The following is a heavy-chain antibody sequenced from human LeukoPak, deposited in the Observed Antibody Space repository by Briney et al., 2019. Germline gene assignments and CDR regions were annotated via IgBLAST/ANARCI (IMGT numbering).Heavy chain of an antibody. V-gene: IGHV1-18*01. CDR3: ARDRGGKGSAIFY. D-gene: IGHD2-2*01. CDR1: GYNFPSYG. J-gene: IGHJ4*02. Sequence: ASVKVSCKASGYNFPSYGINWVRQAPGQGXEWMGWIRPHTGETNSAQRFQDRVTMTTDTSTTTAYMELRSLRFDDTAVYYCARDRGGKGSAIFYWGQGSLVTVSS. CDR2: IRPHTGET.